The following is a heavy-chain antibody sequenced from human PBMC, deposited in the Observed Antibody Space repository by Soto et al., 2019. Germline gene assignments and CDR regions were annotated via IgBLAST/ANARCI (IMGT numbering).Heavy chain of an antibody. J-gene: IGHJ6*02. Sequence: PGGSLRLSCAASGFTFSSYSMNWVRQAPGKGLEWASSISSSSSYIYYADSVKGRFTTSRDNAKNSLYLQMNSLRAEGTAVYYCARGYGGNAVYYYGMDVWGQGTTVTVSS. CDR2: ISSSSSYI. CDR1: GFTFSSYS. CDR3: ARGYGGNAVYYYGMDV. V-gene: IGHV3-21*01. D-gene: IGHD4-17*01.